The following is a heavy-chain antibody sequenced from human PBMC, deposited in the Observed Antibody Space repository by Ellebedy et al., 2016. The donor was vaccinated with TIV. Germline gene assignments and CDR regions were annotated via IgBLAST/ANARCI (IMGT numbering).Heavy chain of an antibody. CDR1: GYTFPGYY. D-gene: IGHD1-14*01. J-gene: IGHJ3*02. Sequence: ASVKVSXXASGYTFPGYYIHWVRQAPGQGLEWMGWIKPHSGGTEYAQKFQGRVTMTRDTSSTTAYLEVRWLRSDDTAVYYCARDNEAHHHAFDIWGQGAMVTVSS. CDR3: ARDNEAHHHAFDI. V-gene: IGHV1-2*02. CDR2: IKPHSGGT.